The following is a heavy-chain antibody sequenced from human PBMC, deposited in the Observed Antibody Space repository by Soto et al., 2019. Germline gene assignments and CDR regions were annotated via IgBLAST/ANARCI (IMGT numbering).Heavy chain of an antibody. CDR1: GFNVSSYS. CDR2: INEDSSYI. D-gene: IGHD3-3*01. J-gene: IGHJ6*03. V-gene: IGHV3-21*01. Sequence: GGSLRLSCAASGFNVSSYSMNWVRQATGKGLEWVSSINEDSSYIYYAHSLRGRFTISRDNAKESLYLQMNSLRAEDTAVYYCVRDFGWYFRSGYMDVWGDGATVTVSS. CDR3: VRDFGWYFRSGYMDV.